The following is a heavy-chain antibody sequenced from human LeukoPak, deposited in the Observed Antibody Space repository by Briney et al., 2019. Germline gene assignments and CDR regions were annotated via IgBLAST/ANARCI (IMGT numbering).Heavy chain of an antibody. CDR2: MSPNSGTT. V-gene: IGHV1-8*03. CDR3: ARGRSTGYPYYFEY. Sequence: GASVKVSCKAAGDTSTSYDTNWGRPATGQGLGWVGWMSPNSGTTVYAQKFKGRVTISRNTSISTLYMQMSGLRSEDTAVYYCARGRSTGYPYYFEYWGQGTLVTVSS. D-gene: IGHD5-12*01. CDR1: GDTSTSYD. J-gene: IGHJ4*02.